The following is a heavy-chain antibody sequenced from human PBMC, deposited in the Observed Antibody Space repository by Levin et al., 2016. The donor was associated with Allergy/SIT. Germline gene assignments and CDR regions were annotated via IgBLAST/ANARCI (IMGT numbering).Heavy chain of an antibody. V-gene: IGHV4-59*01. J-gene: IGHJ4*02. Sequence: WIRQPPGKGLEWIGSIYYSGSANYNPSLRGRVTISIDTSRNQFSLNLSSVTAADTAVYYCARARYFDSWGQGTLVTVS. CDR3: ARARYFDS. CDR2: IYYSGSA.